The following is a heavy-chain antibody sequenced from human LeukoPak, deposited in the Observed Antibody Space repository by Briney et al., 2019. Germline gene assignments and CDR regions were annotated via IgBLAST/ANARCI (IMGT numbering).Heavy chain of an antibody. CDR1: GFTFSTYA. CDR2: ISYDGSSK. V-gene: IGHV3-30*04. CDR3: AGERGGYGFY. D-gene: IGHD5-12*01. J-gene: IGHJ4*02. Sequence: PGGSLRLSCAASGFTFSTYAMHWVRQAPGKGLEWVAVISYDGSSKYYADSVKGRFTISRDNSKNTLYLQMNSLRGDDTAMYYCAGERGGYGFYWGQGTLVTVSS.